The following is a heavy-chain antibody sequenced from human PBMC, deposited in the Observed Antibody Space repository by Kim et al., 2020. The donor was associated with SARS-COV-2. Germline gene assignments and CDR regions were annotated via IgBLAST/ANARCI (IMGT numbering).Heavy chain of an antibody. CDR2: ISSNGGST. CDR1: GFTFSSYA. V-gene: IGHV3-64D*06. Sequence: GGSLRLSCSASGFTFSSYAMHWVRQAPGKGLEYVSAISSNGGSTYYADSVKGRFTISRDNSKNTLYLQMSSLRAEDTAVYYCVKGSSGSYYDYYYGMDVWGQGTTVTVSS. D-gene: IGHD1-26*01. J-gene: IGHJ6*02. CDR3: VKGSSGSYYDYYYGMDV.